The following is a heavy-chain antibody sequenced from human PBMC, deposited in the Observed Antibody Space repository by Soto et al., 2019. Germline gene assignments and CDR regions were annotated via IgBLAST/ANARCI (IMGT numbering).Heavy chain of an antibody. D-gene: IGHD3-22*01. CDR1: GYSFAGYW. CDR3: ARQIYDSDTGPNFQYYFDS. V-gene: IGHV5-10-1*01. Sequence: GESLKISCKGSGYSFAGYWITWVRQKPGKGLEWMGRIDPSDSQTYHSPSFRGHVTISVTKSITTVFLQWSSLRASDTAMYYCARQIYDSDTGPNFQYYFDSWGQGTPVTVSS. J-gene: IGHJ4*02. CDR2: IDPSDSQT.